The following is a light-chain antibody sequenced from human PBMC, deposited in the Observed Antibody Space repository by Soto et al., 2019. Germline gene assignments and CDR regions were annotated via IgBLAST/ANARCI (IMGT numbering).Light chain of an antibody. CDR1: SSDVGSYDV. J-gene: IGLJ3*02. CDR2: EVA. V-gene: IGLV2-23*02. Sequence: QSALTQPASVSGSPGQSITISCTGTSSDVGSYDVVSWYQQHPGKAPQLIIYEVAQRPSGVSDRFSGSKSGSTASLTISGLQAEDEAHYFCCAYAGSTTFWVVGGGTKLTVL. CDR3: CAYAGSTTFWV.